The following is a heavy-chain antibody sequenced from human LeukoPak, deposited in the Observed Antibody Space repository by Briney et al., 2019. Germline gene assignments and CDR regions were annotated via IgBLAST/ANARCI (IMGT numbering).Heavy chain of an antibody. Sequence: GSSVKVSCKASGGTFSSYAISWVRQAPGQGLEWMGGIIPIFGTANYAQKFQGRVTITADESTSTAYMELSSLRSEDTAVYYCATLGAVVGTEGFDYWGQGTLVTVSS. D-gene: IGHD6-19*01. CDR2: IIPIFGTA. CDR1: GGTFSSYA. J-gene: IGHJ4*02. V-gene: IGHV1-69*01. CDR3: ATLGAVVGTEGFDY.